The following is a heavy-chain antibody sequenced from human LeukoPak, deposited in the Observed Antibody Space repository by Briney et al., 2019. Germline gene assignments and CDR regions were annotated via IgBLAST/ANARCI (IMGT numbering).Heavy chain of an antibody. Sequence: GSLRLSCAASGFTFSSYWMHWVRQAPGKGLVWVSRISSDGSSTDYADSVKGRFTISRDNAKNTLYLQMNNLRAEDTAVYYCASRIPYDSSSYWGQGTLVTVSS. J-gene: IGHJ4*02. CDR1: GFTFSSYW. CDR2: ISSDGSST. D-gene: IGHD3-22*01. V-gene: IGHV3-74*01. CDR3: ASRIPYDSSSY.